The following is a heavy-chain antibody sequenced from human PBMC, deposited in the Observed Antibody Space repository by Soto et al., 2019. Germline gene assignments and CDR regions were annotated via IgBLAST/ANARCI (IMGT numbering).Heavy chain of an antibody. V-gene: IGHV3-74*01. D-gene: IGHD3-10*01. CDR3: SRGWFGPDV. CDR1: EFTFSGRS. Sequence: EVQLVESGGGLVQPGGSLRLSCAASEFTFSGRSVHWVRQAPGKGLVWVSGIDKVGTDSTYADFVKGRFTSSRDNAKNTVYLQMNILRVEDTAVYYCSRGWFGPDVWGKGTTVTVSS. J-gene: IGHJ6*03. CDR2: IDKVGTDS.